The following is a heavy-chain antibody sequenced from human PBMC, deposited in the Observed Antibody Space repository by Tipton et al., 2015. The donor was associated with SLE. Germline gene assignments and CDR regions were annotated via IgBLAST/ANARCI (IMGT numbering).Heavy chain of an antibody. CDR3: ARDGYDTSGLKAFNI. J-gene: IGHJ3*02. CDR2: IYTSGST. Sequence: TLSLTCTVSGGSISSGTYYWSWIRQSAGKGLEWIGHIYTSGSTDYNPSLKSRVTISADTSTNQFSLKLTSVTAADTAVYYCARDGYDTSGLKAFNIWGQGTMVTVSS. V-gene: IGHV4-61*09. D-gene: IGHD3-22*01. CDR1: GGSISSGTYY.